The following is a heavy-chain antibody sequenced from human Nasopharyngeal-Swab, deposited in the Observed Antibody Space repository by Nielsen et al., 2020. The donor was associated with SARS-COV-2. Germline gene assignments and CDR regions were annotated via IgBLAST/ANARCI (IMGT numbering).Heavy chain of an antibody. Sequence: GESLMISCAASGFTFSSYSMNWVRQAPGKGLELVSYISSSSSTIYYADSVKGRFTISRDNAKNSLYLQMNSLRAEGTAVYYRAREHYYDSSGYYLLYYYYYMDVWGKGTTVTVSS. CDR2: ISSSSSTI. D-gene: IGHD3-22*01. J-gene: IGHJ6*03. CDR3: AREHYYDSSGYYLLYYYYYMDV. V-gene: IGHV3-48*01. CDR1: GFTFSSYS.